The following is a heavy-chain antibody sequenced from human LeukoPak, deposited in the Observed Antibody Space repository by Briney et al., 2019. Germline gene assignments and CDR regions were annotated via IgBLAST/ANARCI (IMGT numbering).Heavy chain of an antibody. CDR1: GGSISRGDYY. J-gene: IGHJ3*02. CDR3: ARADYYDSNDPFDI. D-gene: IGHD3-22*01. CDR2: IYYSGST. V-gene: IGHV4-30-4*08. Sequence: SETLSLTCTVSGGSISRGDYYWSWIRQPPGKGLEWIGYIYYSGSTYYNPSLKSRVTISVDTSKNQFSLKLSSVTAADTAVYYCARADYYDSNDPFDIWGQGTMVTVSS.